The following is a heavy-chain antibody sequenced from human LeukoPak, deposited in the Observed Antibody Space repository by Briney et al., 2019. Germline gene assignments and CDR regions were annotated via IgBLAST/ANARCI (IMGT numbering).Heavy chain of an antibody. D-gene: IGHD6-19*01. V-gene: IGHV3-30*18. CDR2: ISYDGSNK. CDR3: AKGAVANDY. CDR1: GFTFSSYG. Sequence: GGSLRLSCAASGFTFSSYGMHWVRQAPGKGLEWVAVISYDGSNKYYADSVKGRFTISRDNSKNTLYLQMNSLRAEDTAVYYCAKGAVANDYWGQGTLVIVSS. J-gene: IGHJ4*02.